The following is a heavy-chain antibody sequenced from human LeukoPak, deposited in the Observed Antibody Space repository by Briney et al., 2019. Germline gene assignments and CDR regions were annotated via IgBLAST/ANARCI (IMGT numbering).Heavy chain of an antibody. V-gene: IGHV4-59*01. J-gene: IGHJ5*02. D-gene: IGHD3-3*01. CDR1: GGSITNYY. CDR3: ARHTIFGVLDGGWFDP. CDR2: IYYSGST. Sequence: PSETLSLTCTVSGGSITNYYWTWLRQPPGKGLEWIGYIYYSGSTNYNPSLESRVTISVDTSKSQFSLKLSSVTAADTAVYYCARHTIFGVLDGGWFDPWGQGTLVTVSS.